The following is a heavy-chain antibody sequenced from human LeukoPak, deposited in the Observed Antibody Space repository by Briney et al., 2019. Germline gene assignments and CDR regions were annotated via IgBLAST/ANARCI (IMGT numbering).Heavy chain of an antibody. J-gene: IGHJ4*02. V-gene: IGHV3-23*01. Sequence: GGSLRLSCAASGFTFSNYAMRWVRQAPGKGLECVSVISDSGGRTYYADSVKGRFTISRDNSKNTLYLHMNSLRAEDTAIYYCAKHGEAYGDSKTDYWGQGTLVTVSS. CDR2: ISDSGGRT. CDR1: GFTFSNYA. CDR3: AKHGEAYGDSKTDY. D-gene: IGHD4-17*01.